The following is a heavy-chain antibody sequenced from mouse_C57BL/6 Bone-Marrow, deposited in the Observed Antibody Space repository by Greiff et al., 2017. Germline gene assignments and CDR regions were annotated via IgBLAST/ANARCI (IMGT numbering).Heavy chain of an antibody. V-gene: IGHV1-55*01. CDR1: GYTFTSYW. D-gene: IGHD2-1*01. CDR3: ASSPLSYGNSFWYFDV. Sequence: QVQLQQPGAELVKPGASVKMSCKASGYTFTSYWITWVKQRPGQGLEWIGDIYPGSGSTNYTEKFKSKATLTVDTSSSTAYMQLSSLTSEDSAVYYCASSPLSYGNSFWYFDVWGTGTTVTVSS. J-gene: IGHJ1*03. CDR2: IYPGSGST.